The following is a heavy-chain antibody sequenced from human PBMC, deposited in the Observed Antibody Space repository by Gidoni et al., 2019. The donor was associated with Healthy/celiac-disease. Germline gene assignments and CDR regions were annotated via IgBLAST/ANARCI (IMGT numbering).Heavy chain of an antibody. CDR3: ARGPLQYSSGLTRFDY. J-gene: IGHJ4*02. D-gene: IGHD6-19*01. Sequence: QVQLVQSGAEVKKPGASVKVSCKASGYSFTSYYMHWVRQAPGQGLEWMGIINPSGGSTSYAQKFQGRVTMTRDTSTSTVYMELSSLRSEDTAVYYCARGPLQYSSGLTRFDYWGQGTLVTVSS. V-gene: IGHV1-46*01. CDR2: INPSGGST. CDR1: GYSFTSYY.